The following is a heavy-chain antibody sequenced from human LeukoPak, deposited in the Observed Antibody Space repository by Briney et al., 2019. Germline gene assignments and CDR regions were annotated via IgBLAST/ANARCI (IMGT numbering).Heavy chain of an antibody. Sequence: PGGSLRLSCAASGFTFSDYYMSWIRQAPGKGLEWVSAISGSGGRTWYADSVKGRFTISRDNSKNTLYLQMNSLRAEDTAAYYCAKPRGEDAFDVWGQGTMVTVSS. D-gene: IGHD3-10*01. CDR2: ISGSGGRT. V-gene: IGHV3-23*01. CDR1: GFTFSDYY. CDR3: AKPRGEDAFDV. J-gene: IGHJ3*01.